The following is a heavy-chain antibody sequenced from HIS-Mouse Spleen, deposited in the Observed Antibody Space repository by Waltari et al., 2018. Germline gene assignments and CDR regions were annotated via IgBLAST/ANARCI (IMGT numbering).Heavy chain of an antibody. V-gene: IGHV4-39*07. D-gene: IGHD6-13*01. Sequence: QLQLQESGPGLVKPSETLSLTCTVSGGSISSSSYYWGWIRQPPGKWLEWIGSIYYSGSTHYIPAIKRRVTISVDTSKNQCSLKLSSVTAADTAVYYCAREIPYSIGWYDWYFDLWGRGTLVTVSS. CDR3: AREIPYSIGWYDWYFDL. CDR2: IYYSGST. CDR1: GGSISSSSYY. J-gene: IGHJ2*01.